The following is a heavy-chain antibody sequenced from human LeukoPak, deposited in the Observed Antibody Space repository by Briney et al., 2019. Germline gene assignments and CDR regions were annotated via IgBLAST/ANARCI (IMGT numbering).Heavy chain of an antibody. J-gene: IGHJ3*02. D-gene: IGHD3-9*01. V-gene: IGHV3-30-3*01. CDR3: ARAGYFDWLFPSDAFDI. CDR1: GFTFSSYA. CDR2: ISYDGSNK. Sequence: PGGSLRLSCAASGFTFSSYAMHWVRQAPGKGLEWVAVISYDGSNKYYADSVKGRFTISRDNSKNTLYLQMNSLRAEDTAVYYCARAGYFDWLFPSDAFDIWGQGTMVTVSS.